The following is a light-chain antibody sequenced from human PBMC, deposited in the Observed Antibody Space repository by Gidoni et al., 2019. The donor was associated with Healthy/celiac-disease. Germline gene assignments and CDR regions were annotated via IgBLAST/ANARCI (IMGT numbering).Light chain of an antibody. CDR1: QSVSSY. CDR3: QQRSNWPPWT. CDR2: DAS. J-gene: IGKJ1*01. V-gene: IGKV3-11*01. Sequence: EIVFTQSPATLSLSPGEIATLSCRASQSVSSYLAWYQQKPGQAPRLLIYDASNRATGIPARFSGSGSGTDFTLTISSLEPEDFAVYYCQQRSNWPPWTFGQGTKVEIK.